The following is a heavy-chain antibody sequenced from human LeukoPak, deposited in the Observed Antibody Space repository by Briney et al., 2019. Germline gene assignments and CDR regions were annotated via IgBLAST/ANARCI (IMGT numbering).Heavy chain of an antibody. CDR3: ARAHQYYYDSSGYYPAFDY. CDR1: GYTFTSYG. CDR2: ISAYNGNT. Sequence: ASVKVSCKASGYTFTSYGISWVRQAPGQGLEWMGWISAYNGNTNYAQKLQGRVTMTTDTSTSTAYMELRSLRSDDTAVCYCARAHQYYYDSSGYYPAFDYWGQGTLVTVSS. J-gene: IGHJ4*02. V-gene: IGHV1-18*01. D-gene: IGHD3-22*01.